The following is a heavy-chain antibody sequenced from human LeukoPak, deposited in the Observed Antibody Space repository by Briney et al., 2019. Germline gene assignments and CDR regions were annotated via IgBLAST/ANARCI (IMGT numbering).Heavy chain of an antibody. CDR3: ARAGGSADDYSNLRGGLELDY. CDR1: GGSFSGYY. V-gene: IGHV4-34*01. Sequence: SETLSLTCAVYGGSFSGYYWSWIRQPPGKGLEWIGEINHSGSTSYNPSLKSRVTISVDTSKNQFSLKLSSVTAADTAVCYCARAGGSADDYSNLRGGLELDYWGQGTLVTVSS. D-gene: IGHD4-11*01. J-gene: IGHJ4*02. CDR2: INHSGST.